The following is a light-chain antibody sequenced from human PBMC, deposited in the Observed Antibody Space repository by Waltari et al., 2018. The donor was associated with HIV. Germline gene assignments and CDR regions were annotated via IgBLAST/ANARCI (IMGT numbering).Light chain of an antibody. V-gene: IGLV3-10*01. J-gene: IGLJ3*02. CDR1: ALQKKY. CDR2: EDS. CDR3: YSTDSSDWV. Sequence: SYELTQPPSVSVSPGQTARTTCSGDALQKKYAYWYQQKSGHAPALVIYEDSKRPSGIPERFSGSSSGTMATLTISGAQVEDEADYYCYSTDSSDWVFGGGTKLTVL.